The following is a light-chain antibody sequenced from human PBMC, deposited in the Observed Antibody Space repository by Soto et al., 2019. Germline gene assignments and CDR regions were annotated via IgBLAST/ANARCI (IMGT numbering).Light chain of an antibody. V-gene: IGKV1-5*03. Sequence: DIQMTQSPSTLSASVGDRVTITCRASQSVSSWLAWYQRKPGKAPKLLIYKASTLQSGVPSRFSGSGSGTDFTLTISSLLPDDFATYYCQQYKSYPLTFGGGTKVEIK. CDR3: QQYKSYPLT. CDR2: KAS. CDR1: QSVSSW. J-gene: IGKJ4*01.